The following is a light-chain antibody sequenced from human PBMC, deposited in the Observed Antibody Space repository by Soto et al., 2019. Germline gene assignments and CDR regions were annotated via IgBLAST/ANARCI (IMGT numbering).Light chain of an antibody. CDR3: QQYGSSPFT. V-gene: IGKV3-20*01. Sequence: EIVLTQSPGTLSLSPGERATLSCRASQNVSSSYLAWYQQKPGQAPRLLIYGASSRATGIPDRFSGSGSGTDFTLTISRLEPEDVAVYYCQQYGSSPFTFGPGTTVDI. CDR1: QNVSSSY. J-gene: IGKJ3*01. CDR2: GAS.